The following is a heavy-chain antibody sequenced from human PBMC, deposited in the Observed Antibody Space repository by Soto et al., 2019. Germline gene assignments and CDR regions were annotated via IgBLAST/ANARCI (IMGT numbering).Heavy chain of an antibody. CDR1: GFTFSSHS. Sequence: QVHLVESGGGVVQPGGSLRLSCAVSGFTFSSHSMHWVRQPPGKGLEWVALIYPEGDNKYYADSVKGRFTTSRDNSKNTMYLQRNRLRVEDMAVYYCARDDEGWSDCDLCYWGQGALVTVSS. V-gene: IGHV3-30-3*01. D-gene: IGHD2-21*01. CDR3: ARDDEGWSDCDLCY. CDR2: IYPEGDNK. J-gene: IGHJ4*02.